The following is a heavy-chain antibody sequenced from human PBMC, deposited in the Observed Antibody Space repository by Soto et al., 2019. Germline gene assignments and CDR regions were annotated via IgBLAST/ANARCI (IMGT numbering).Heavy chain of an antibody. Sequence: SETLSLTCAVNGGSLSGYYWSWIRQSPEKGLEWIGEINHRGSSDYNPSLKSRVTISIDASKNHVTLELTSVTAADTAVYYCARSDNRNSLYGVDVWGQGTALTV. D-gene: IGHD1-7*01. CDR3: ARSDNRNSLYGVDV. CDR2: INHRGSS. V-gene: IGHV4-34*01. CDR1: GGSLSGYY. J-gene: IGHJ6*02.